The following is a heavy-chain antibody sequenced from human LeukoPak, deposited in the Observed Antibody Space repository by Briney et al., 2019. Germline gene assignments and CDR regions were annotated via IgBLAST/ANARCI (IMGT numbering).Heavy chain of an antibody. Sequence: ASVKVSCKASRGTFSSYAISWVRQAPGQGLEWMGWISAYNGNTNYAQKLQGRVTMTTDTSTSTAYMELRSLRSDDTAVYYCARDGYQPLDVTYFQHWGQGTLVTVSS. CDR2: ISAYNGNT. J-gene: IGHJ1*01. CDR1: RGTFSSYA. CDR3: ARDGYQPLDVTYFQH. V-gene: IGHV1-18*01. D-gene: IGHD2-2*01.